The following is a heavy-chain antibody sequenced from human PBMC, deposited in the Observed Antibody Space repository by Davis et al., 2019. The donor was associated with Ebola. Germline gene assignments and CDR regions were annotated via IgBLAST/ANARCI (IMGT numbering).Heavy chain of an antibody. J-gene: IGHJ6*02. CDR2: IYPGDSDT. V-gene: IGHV5-51*01. CDR3: ARPMVQGDFYYYYGMDV. Sequence: GESLKISCTGSGYSFTSYWIGWVRQMPGKGLEWMGIIYPGDSDTRYSPSFQGQVTISTDKSISTAYLQWSSLKASDTAMYYCARPMVQGDFYYYYGMDVWGQGTTVTVSS. CDR1: GYSFTSYW. D-gene: IGHD3-10*01.